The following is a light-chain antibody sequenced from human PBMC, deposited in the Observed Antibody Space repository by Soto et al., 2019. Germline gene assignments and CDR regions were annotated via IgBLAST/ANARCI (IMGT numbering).Light chain of an antibody. J-gene: IGKJ4*01. CDR1: QSISTW. CDR3: QQYETFPLT. CDR2: KAS. V-gene: IGKV1-5*03. Sequence: DIQMTQSPSTLSASVGDRATIACRASQSISTWLAWYQQKPGKAPKLLIYKASILESGVPSRFSGSGSATEFTLTISSLQPEDFASYYCQQYETFPLTFGGGTKVEIK.